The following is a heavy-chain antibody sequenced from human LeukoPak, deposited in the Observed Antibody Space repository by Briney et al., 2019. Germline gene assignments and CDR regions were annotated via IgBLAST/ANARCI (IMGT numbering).Heavy chain of an antibody. CDR3: ARDLARIAAAGRDY. CDR2: INPNSGGT. CDR1: GYTFTGYY. D-gene: IGHD6-13*01. Sequence: ASVKVSCKXSGYTFTGYYMHWVRQAPGQGLEWMGRINPNSGGTNYAQKFQGRVTMTRDTSISTAYMELSRLRFDDTAVYYCARDLARIAAAGRDYWGQGTLVTVSS. V-gene: IGHV1-2*06. J-gene: IGHJ4*02.